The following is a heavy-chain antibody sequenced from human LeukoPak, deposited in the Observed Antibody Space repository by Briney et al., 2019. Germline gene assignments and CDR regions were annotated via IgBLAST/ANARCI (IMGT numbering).Heavy chain of an antibody. D-gene: IGHD3-22*01. CDR1: GVTISGYY. J-gene: IGHJ3*02. V-gene: IGHV4-59*12. CDR2: IYYSEST. Sequence: PSETLSRTCTGSGVTISGYYWGWIRQPPGQGLEGCGCIYYSESTNNTHSLKSRVTISVDTSKNQLSLRLSSVTAADTAVYYCARDLDYYDSSGYFFDIWGQGTMVTASS. CDR3: ARDLDYYDSSGYFFDI.